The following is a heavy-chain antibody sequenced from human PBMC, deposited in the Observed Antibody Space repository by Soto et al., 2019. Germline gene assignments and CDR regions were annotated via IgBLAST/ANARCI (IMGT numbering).Heavy chain of an antibody. CDR2: ISSRSSYI. V-gene: IGHV3-21*01. CDR1: GFTFSSYS. J-gene: IGHJ6*02. Sequence: PGGSLRLSCAASGFTFSSYSMNWVRQAPGKGLEWVSSISSRSSYIYYADSVKGRFTISRDNAKNSLYLQMNSLRAEDTAVYYCARDLHRRVWSGYYAAGYYYYGMDVWGQGTTVTVSS. D-gene: IGHD3-3*01. CDR3: ARDLHRRVWSGYYAAGYYYYGMDV.